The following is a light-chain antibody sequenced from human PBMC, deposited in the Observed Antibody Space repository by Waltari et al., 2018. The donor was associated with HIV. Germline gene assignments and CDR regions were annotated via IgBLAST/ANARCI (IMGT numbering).Light chain of an antibody. V-gene: IGLV3-19*01. Sequence: SSELTQDPAVSVALGQTVRIKCQGDSLRREYASRYQEKPGKAPVLVIYGRNNRPSGIPDRFSGSSSGNTASSTITGAQAEDEADYYCNSRDSSGHHVVFGGGTKLTVL. CDR3: NSRDSSGHHVV. J-gene: IGLJ2*01. CDR1: SLRREY. CDR2: GRN.